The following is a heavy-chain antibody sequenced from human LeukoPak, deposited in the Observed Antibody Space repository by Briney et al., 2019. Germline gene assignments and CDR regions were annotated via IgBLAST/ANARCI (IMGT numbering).Heavy chain of an antibody. D-gene: IGHD4-23*01. CDR3: ARVFHGGNSQYFDY. Sequence: GGSLSLSGAASGFSFSSHSMIWVGQAPGKGLEWVSFISSSSSNIYNADSVKGRFTISRDNVKYSLFLQMNSLRAEDTAVYYCARVFHGGNSQYFDYWGQGTFVTVSS. J-gene: IGHJ4*02. CDR2: ISSSSSNI. CDR1: GFSFSSHS. V-gene: IGHV3-21*01.